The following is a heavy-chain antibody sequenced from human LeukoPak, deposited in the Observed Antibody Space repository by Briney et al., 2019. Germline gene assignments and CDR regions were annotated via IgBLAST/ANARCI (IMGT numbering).Heavy chain of an antibody. V-gene: IGHV3-30*18. CDR1: GFTFSSYS. J-gene: IGHJ5*02. CDR2: ISYDGSNK. CDR3: AKGSYMGENWFDP. Sequence: GGSLRLSCAASGFTFSSYSMNWVRQAPGKGLEWVAVISYDGSNKYYADSVKGRLTISRDNSKNTLYLQMNSLRAEDTAVYYCAKGSYMGENWFDPWGQGTLVTVSS. D-gene: IGHD3-16*01.